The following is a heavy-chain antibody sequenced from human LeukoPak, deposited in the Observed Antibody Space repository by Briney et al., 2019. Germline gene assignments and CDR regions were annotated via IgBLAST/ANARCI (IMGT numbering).Heavy chain of an antibody. V-gene: IGHV3-48*01. CDR2: ISSSSSTI. Sequence: GGSLRLSCAASGFAFSSYAMSWVRQAPGKGLEWVPYISSSSSTIYYADSVKGRFTISRDNAKNSLYLQMNSLRAEDTAVYYCARGDTSTIFGVVIISAKFRTSNAFDIWGQGTMVTVSS. CDR3: ARGDTSTIFGVVIISAKFRTSNAFDI. J-gene: IGHJ3*02. D-gene: IGHD3-3*01. CDR1: GFAFSSYA.